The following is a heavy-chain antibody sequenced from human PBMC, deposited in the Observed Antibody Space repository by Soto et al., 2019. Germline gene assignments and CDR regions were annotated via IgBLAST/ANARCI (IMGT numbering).Heavy chain of an antibody. V-gene: IGHV1-3*01. Sequence: QVQLVQSGAEVKKPGASVKVSCKASGYTFTSYAMYWVRQAPGQRIEWMGWINAGNGNTKYSQKLQGRVTITRDTSASTAYVELSSLRSGDTAVYYSARSSGDYYVDYWGQGTLVTVSS. CDR3: ARSSGDYYVDY. CDR1: GYTFTSYA. J-gene: IGHJ4*02. CDR2: INAGNGNT. D-gene: IGHD3-22*01.